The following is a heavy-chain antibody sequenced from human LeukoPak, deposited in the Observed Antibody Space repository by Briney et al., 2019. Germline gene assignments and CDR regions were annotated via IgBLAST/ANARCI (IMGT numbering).Heavy chain of an antibody. Sequence: GSTNYNPSLKSRVTMSVDTSKNQFSLKLSSVTAADTAVYYCARGSTYYYGSGSYYMTPLRXWGXXT. J-gene: IGHJ4*02. CDR3: ARGSTYYYGSGSYYMTPLRX. CDR2: GST. V-gene: IGHV4-4*07. D-gene: IGHD3-10*01.